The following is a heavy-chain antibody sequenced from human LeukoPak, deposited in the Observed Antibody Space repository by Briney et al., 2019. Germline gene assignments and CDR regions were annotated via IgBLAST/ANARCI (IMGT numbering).Heavy chain of an antibody. V-gene: IGHV6-1*01. CDR2: TYYRSKWYN. J-gene: IGHJ5*02. CDR1: GDSVSSNSAA. CDR3: ARGLYCSSTSCWGPNSNWFDP. D-gene: IGHD2-2*01. Sequence: SQTLSLTCAISGDSVSSNSAAWNWIRQSPSRGLEWLGRTYYRSKWYNDYAVSVKSRITINPDTSKNQFSLQLNSVTPEDTAVYYCARGLYCSSTSCWGPNSNWFDPWGQGTLVTVSS.